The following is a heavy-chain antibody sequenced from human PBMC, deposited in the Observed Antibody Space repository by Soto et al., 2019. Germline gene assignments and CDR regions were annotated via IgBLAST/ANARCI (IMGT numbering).Heavy chain of an antibody. D-gene: IGHD6-6*01. CDR2: ISYDGSNK. CDR1: GFTFSSYA. V-gene: IGHV3-30-3*01. CDR3: ARGHSSSSPPFDY. J-gene: IGHJ4*02. Sequence: GGSLRLSCAASGFTFSSYAMHWVRQAPGKGLEWVAVISYDGSNKYYADSVKGRFTISRGNSKNTLYLQMNSLRAEDTAVYYCARGHSSSSPPFDYWGQGTLVTVSS.